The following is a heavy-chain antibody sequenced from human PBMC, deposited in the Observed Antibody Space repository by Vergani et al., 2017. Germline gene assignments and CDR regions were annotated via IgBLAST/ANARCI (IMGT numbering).Heavy chain of an antibody. D-gene: IGHD3-22*01. CDR1: GGSISSGSYY. CDR2: IYTSGST. V-gene: IGHV4-61*02. Sequence: QVQLQESGPGLVKPSQTLSLTCTVSGGSISSGSYYWSWIRQPAGKGLEWMGRIYTSGSTNYNPSLKSRVTISVDTSKNQFSLKLCSVTAADTAVYYCAREHYYDSSGYFHDAFDIWGQGTMVTVSS. J-gene: IGHJ3*02. CDR3: AREHYYDSSGYFHDAFDI.